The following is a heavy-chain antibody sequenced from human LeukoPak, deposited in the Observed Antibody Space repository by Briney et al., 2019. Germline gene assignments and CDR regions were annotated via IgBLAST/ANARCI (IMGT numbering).Heavy chain of an antibody. V-gene: IGHV4-34*01. J-gene: IGHJ3*02. CDR2: INHSGST. Sequence: SETLSLTCAVYGGSFSGYYWSWIRQPPGKGLEWIGEINHSGSTNYNPSLKSRVTISVDTSKNQFSLKLSSVTAADTAVYYCARSARYYYDSRGPAAFDIWGQGTMVTVSS. D-gene: IGHD3-22*01. CDR1: GGSFSGYY. CDR3: ARSARYYYDSRGPAAFDI.